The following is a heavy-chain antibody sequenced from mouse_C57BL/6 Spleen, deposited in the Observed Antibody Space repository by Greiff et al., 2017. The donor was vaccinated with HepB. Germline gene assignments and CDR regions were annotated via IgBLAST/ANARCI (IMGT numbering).Heavy chain of an antibody. D-gene: IGHD1-1*01. CDR1: GYTFTSYW. CDR3: ARGVVATYSYWYFDV. V-gene: IGHV1-52*01. J-gene: IGHJ1*03. CDR2: IDPSDSET. Sequence: QVQLQQPGAELVRPGSSVKLSCKASGYTFTSYWMHWVKQRPIQGLEWIGNIDPSDSETHYNQKFKDKATLTVDKSSSTAYMHLSSLTSEDSAVYYCARGVVATYSYWYFDVWGTGTTVTVSS.